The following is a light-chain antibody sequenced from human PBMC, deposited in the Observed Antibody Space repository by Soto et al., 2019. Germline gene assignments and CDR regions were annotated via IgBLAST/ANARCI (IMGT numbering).Light chain of an antibody. J-gene: IGKJ5*01. V-gene: IGKV1-39*01. CDR2: AAS. CDR3: QQSYSPPPVT. CDR1: QSINRF. Sequence: DIQMTQSPSSLSASVGDRVTITCRASQSINRFLNWYQQKPGKAPKLLIDAASSLQSGVPSRFSGSGSGTDVTLTISSLQPEDFATYYCQQSYSPPPVTFGQGTRLEIK.